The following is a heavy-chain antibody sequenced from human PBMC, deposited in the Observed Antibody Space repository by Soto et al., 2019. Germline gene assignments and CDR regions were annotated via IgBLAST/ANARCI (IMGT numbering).Heavy chain of an antibody. D-gene: IGHD4-17*01. J-gene: IGHJ6*02. CDR3: ARAVPNLSTGTTPNYYYYGMDV. Sequence: GASVKVSCKASGYTFTSYGISWVRQAPGQGLEWMGWISAYNGNTNYAQKLQGRVTMTTDTSTSTAYMELRSLRSDDTAVYYCARAVPNLSTGTTPNYYYYGMDVWGQGTTVTVSS. CDR2: ISAYNGNT. V-gene: IGHV1-18*01. CDR1: GYTFTSYG.